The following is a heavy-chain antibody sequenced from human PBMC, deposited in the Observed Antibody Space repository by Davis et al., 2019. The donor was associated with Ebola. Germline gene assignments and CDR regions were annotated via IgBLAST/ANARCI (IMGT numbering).Heavy chain of an antibody. J-gene: IGHJ4*02. CDR2: IKQDGSEK. CDR3: ARVATMIEIEY. Sequence: GESLKISCAASGFTFSSYWMSWVRQAPGKGLEWVANIKQDGSEKYYVDSVKGRFTISRDNAKNSLYLQIDSLRAEDTAVYYCARVATMIEIEYWCQGTLVTVSS. CDR1: GFTFSSYW. D-gene: IGHD3-22*01. V-gene: IGHV3-7*01.